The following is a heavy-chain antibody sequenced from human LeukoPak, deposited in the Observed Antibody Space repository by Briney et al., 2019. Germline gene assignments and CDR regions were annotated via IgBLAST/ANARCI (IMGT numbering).Heavy chain of an antibody. CDR1: GFTFSSYG. J-gene: IGHJ2*01. V-gene: IGHV3-48*01. Sequence: PGGSLRLSCAASGFTFSSYGMHWVRQAPGKGLEWVSYVSSSSSTIYYADSVKGRFTISRDNAKNSLYLQMNSLRAEDTAVYYCARVPEPTSTVKYWYFDLWGRGTLVTVSS. D-gene: IGHD4-17*01. CDR3: ARVPEPTSTVKYWYFDL. CDR2: VSSSSSTI.